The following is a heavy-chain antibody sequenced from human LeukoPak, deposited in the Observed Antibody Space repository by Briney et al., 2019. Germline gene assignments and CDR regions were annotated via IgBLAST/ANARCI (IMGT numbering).Heavy chain of an antibody. D-gene: IGHD1-14*01. V-gene: IGHV1-18*01. Sequence: ASVTVSFTTSGYTFTSYGITWVRQAPGQGLQWMGWISTYSGDTNSALKLLDRVALTTDTSTRTAYMELRSLRSDDTAVYYCARDRDHGLDVWGQGTPVTVSS. CDR2: ISTYSGDT. CDR1: GYTFTSYG. CDR3: ARDRDHGLDV. J-gene: IGHJ6*02.